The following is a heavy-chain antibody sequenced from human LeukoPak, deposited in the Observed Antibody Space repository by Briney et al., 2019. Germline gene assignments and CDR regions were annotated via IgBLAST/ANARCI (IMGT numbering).Heavy chain of an antibody. CDR2: ISGDGGST. D-gene: IGHD6-13*01. Sequence: GGSLRLSCAASGFTFDDYAMHWVRQTPGKGLEWVSLISGDGGSTYYADSVKGRFTISRDNSKNSLYLQMNSLRTEDTALYYRAARRGYSSSFWGQGTLVTVSS. V-gene: IGHV3-43*02. CDR1: GFTFDDYA. CDR3: AARRGYSSSF. J-gene: IGHJ4*02.